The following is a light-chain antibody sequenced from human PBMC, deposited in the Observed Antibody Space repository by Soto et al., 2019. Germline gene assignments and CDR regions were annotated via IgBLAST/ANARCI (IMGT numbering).Light chain of an antibody. J-gene: IGKJ4*01. V-gene: IGKV1-27*01. CDR2: ATS. CDR1: QAISSY. Sequence: DIQLTQSPSSLSASVGDRVTITCRASQAISSYLAWYQQKPGKVPELLIYATSTLQSGAPSWFSGSGSGTDFTLTISSLQHEDVATYYCHKYNHAPTFGGGTKVEIK. CDR3: HKYNHAPT.